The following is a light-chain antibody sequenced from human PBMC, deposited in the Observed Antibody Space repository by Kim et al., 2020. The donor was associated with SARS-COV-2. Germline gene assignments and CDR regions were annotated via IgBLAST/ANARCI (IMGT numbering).Light chain of an antibody. V-gene: IGKV3-15*01. CDR1: QSVSSN. Sequence: EIVMTQSPAPLSVSPGERPTLSCRASQSVSSNLAWYQQKPGQAPRLLIYGASTRATGIPARFSGSGSGTEFTLTISSMQSEDFAVYYCQQYNNWPPVAFGGGTKVDIK. J-gene: IGKJ4*01. CDR3: QQYNNWPPVA. CDR2: GAS.